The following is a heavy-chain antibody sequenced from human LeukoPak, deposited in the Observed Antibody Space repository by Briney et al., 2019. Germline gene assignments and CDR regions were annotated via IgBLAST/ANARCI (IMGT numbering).Heavy chain of an antibody. CDR2: IYYSGST. Sequence: KPSETLSLTRTVSGDSISSSSYYWGWIRQPPGKGLEWIGSIYYSGSTYYNPSLKSRITISVDTSKNQFSLKLSSVTAADTAVYYCARQGGTGKGDWGQGTLVTVSS. D-gene: IGHD7-27*01. J-gene: IGHJ4*02. CDR3: ARQGGTGKGD. V-gene: IGHV4-39*01. CDR1: GDSISSSSYY.